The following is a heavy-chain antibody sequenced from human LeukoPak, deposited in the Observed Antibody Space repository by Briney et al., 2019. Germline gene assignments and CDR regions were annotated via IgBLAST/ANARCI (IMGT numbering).Heavy chain of an antibody. CDR3: AKDHHSSGWYYVDY. V-gene: IGHV3-21*01. J-gene: IGHJ4*02. Sequence: MSGGSLRLSCAASGFTFSSYSMNWVRQAPGKGLEWVSSISSSSSYIYYADSVKGRFTISRDNSKNTLYLQMNSLGAEDTAVYYCAKDHHSSGWYYVDYWGQGTLVTVSS. D-gene: IGHD6-19*01. CDR2: ISSSSSYI. CDR1: GFTFSSYS.